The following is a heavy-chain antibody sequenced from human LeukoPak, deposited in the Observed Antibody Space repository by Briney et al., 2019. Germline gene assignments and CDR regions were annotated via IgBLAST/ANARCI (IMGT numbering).Heavy chain of an antibody. CDR1: GYTFTGYY. V-gene: IGHV1-2*04. D-gene: IGHD3-10*01. J-gene: IGHJ3*02. CDR2: INPNSGGT. CDR3: ARVKVRGVTGAFDI. Sequence: ASVKVSCKASGYTFTGYYMHWVRQAPGQGLEWMGWINPNSGGTNYAQKFQGWVTMTRDTSISTAYMELSRLRSDDTAVYYCARVKVRGVTGAFDIWGQGTMVTVSS.